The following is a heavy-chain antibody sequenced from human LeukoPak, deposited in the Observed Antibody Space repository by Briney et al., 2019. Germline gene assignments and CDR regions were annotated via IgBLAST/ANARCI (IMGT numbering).Heavy chain of an antibody. V-gene: IGHV3-33*01. CDR3: ARDLLGATEEYYFDY. D-gene: IGHD1-26*01. Sequence: PGRSLRLSCAASGFTFSSYGMHWVRQAPGKGLEWVAVIWYDGSNKYYADSVKGRFTISRDNSKNTLYLQMNSLRAEDTAVYYCARDLLGATEEYYFDYWGQGTLVTVSS. J-gene: IGHJ4*02. CDR2: IWYDGSNK. CDR1: GFTFSSYG.